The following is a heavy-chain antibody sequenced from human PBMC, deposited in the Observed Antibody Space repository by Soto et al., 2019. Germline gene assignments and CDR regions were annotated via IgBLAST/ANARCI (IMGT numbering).Heavy chain of an antibody. Sequence: PSETLSLTCTVSGGSVSSGTYYWGWIRQPPGKGLEWIGSIDYSVTTYYNPSLKSRVTISVDTSKNQFSLKLTSVTAADTAVYYCARLDSGFGATMDVWGQGTTVT. D-gene: IGHD3-10*01. CDR2: IDYSVTT. CDR3: ARLDSGFGATMDV. V-gene: IGHV4-39*01. CDR1: GGSVSSGTYY. J-gene: IGHJ6*02.